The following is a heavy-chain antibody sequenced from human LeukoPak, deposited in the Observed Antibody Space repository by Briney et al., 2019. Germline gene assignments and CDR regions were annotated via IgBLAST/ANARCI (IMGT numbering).Heavy chain of an antibody. J-gene: IGHJ4*02. Sequence: SQTLSLTYAISGDSVSSNSAAWNWIRQSPSRGLEWLGRTYYRSKWYNDYAVSVKSRITINPDTSKNQFSLQLNSVTPEDTAVYYCARAGATEILATTLFDYWGQGTLVTVSS. V-gene: IGHV6-1*01. CDR1: GDSVSSNSAA. CDR2: TYYRSKWYN. CDR3: ARAGATEILATTLFDY. D-gene: IGHD5-12*01.